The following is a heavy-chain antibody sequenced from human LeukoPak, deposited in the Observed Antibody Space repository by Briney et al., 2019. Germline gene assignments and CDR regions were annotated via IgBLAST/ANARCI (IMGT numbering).Heavy chain of an antibody. CDR1: GDTSTNYA. J-gene: IGHJ5*02. CDR3: AREMGARAWFDP. V-gene: IGHV1-18*01. Sequence: ASVKVSCKATGDTSTNYAIVWVRQAPGQGLEWMGWIGAFNGYTNYAQELQGRVTLTTDTSTSTVYMHLRSLRPDDTAVYYCAREMGARAWFDPWGQGTLVTVSS. CDR2: IGAFNGYT. D-gene: IGHD3-16*01.